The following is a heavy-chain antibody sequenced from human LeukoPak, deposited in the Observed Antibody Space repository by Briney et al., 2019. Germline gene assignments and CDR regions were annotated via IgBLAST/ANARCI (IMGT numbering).Heavy chain of an antibody. J-gene: IGHJ5*02. CDR3: ARLIVGSSSTGWFDP. CDR1: GSTFTSYW. D-gene: IGHD6-6*01. CDR2: IYPGDSDT. Sequence: GASLKISCQSSGSTFTSYWIGWVRQLPGKGLQWMGIIYPGDSDTTYSPSFQGQVTISADKSISTAYLQWSSLKASDTAIYYCARLIVGSSSTGWFDPWGQGTLVTVSS. V-gene: IGHV5-51*01.